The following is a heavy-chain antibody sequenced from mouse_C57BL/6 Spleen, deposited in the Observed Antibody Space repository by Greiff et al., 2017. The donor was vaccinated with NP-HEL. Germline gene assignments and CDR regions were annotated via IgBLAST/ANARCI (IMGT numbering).Heavy chain of an antibody. CDR1: GYTFTDYE. CDR3: TRWNGSSPRYFAV. J-gene: IGHJ1*03. V-gene: IGHV1-15*01. Sequence: QVQLQQSGAELVRPGASVTLSCKASGYTFTDYEMHWVKQTPVHGLEWIGAIDPETGGTAYNQKFKGKAILTADKSSSTAYMELRSLTSEDSAVYYCTRWNGSSPRYFAVWGTGTPVTVSS. CDR2: IDPETGGT. D-gene: IGHD1-1*01.